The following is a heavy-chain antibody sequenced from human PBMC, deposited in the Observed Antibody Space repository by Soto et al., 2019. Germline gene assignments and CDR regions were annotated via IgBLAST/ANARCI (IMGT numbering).Heavy chain of an antibody. J-gene: IGHJ3*02. CDR1: GFTFSSYW. CDR3: ARVRVAATPFDAFDI. Sequence: GGSLRLSCAASGFTFSSYWMSWVRQAPGKGLEWVANIKQDGSEKYYVYSVKGRFTISRDNAKNSLYLQMNSLRAEDTAVYYCARVRVAATPFDAFDILGQGTMVTVSS. D-gene: IGHD2-15*01. CDR2: IKQDGSEK. V-gene: IGHV3-7*01.